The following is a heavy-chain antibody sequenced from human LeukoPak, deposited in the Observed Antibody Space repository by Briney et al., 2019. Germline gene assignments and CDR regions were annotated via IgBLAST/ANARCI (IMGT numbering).Heavy chain of an antibody. D-gene: IGHD6-19*01. V-gene: IGHV3-13*01. Sequence: GGSLRLSCAASGFTFSSYDMHWVRQATGKGLEWVSAIGTAGDTYYPGSVKGRFTISRENAKNSLYLQMNSLRAGDTAVYYCARGVGSGSLPNPFDYWGQGTLVTVSS. CDR2: IGTAGDT. CDR3: ARGVGSGSLPNPFDY. CDR1: GFTFSSYD. J-gene: IGHJ4*02.